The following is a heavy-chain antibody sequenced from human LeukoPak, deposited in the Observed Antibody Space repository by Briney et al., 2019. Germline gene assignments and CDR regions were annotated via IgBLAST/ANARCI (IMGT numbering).Heavy chain of an antibody. CDR2: INTDGRST. CDR1: GFTFSDYW. V-gene: IGHV3-74*01. J-gene: IGHJ4*02. D-gene: IGHD6-19*01. CDR3: GRDESVSGPTTFDF. Sequence: GSLRLSCAASGFTFSDYWMHWVRQVPGKGLVWVSRINTDGRSTIYADSVKGRFTISRDNAKNTLYLQMNSLRGEDTGAYYCGRDESVSGPTTFDFWGQGTLVTVSS.